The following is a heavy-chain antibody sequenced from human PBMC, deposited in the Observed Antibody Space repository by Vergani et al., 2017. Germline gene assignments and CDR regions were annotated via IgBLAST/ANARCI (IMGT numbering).Heavy chain of an antibody. Sequence: QLQLQESGPGLVKPSETLSLTCTVSGGSISSSSYYWGWIRQPPGKGLEWIGSIYYSGSTYYNPSLKSRVTRSVDTSENQFSLKLSSVTAADTAVYYWARHADDYGDYGGFDPWGQGTLVTVSS. V-gene: IGHV4-39*01. CDR1: GGSISSSSYY. J-gene: IGHJ5*02. CDR3: ARHADDYGDYGGFDP. CDR2: IYYSGST. D-gene: IGHD4-17*01.